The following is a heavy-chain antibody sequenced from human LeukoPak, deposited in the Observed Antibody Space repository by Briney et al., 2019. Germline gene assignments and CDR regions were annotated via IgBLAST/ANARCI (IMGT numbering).Heavy chain of an antibody. J-gene: IGHJ4*02. CDR3: ARVGDILTGYLGGIDY. V-gene: IGHV3-21*01. CDR1: GFTFSSYS. Sequence: GGSLRLSCAASGFTFSSYSMNWVRQAPGKGLEWASSISSSSSYIYYADSVKGRFTISRDNAKNSLYLQMNSLRAEDTAVYYCARVGDILTGYLGGIDYWGQGTLVTVSS. D-gene: IGHD3-9*01. CDR2: ISSSSSYI.